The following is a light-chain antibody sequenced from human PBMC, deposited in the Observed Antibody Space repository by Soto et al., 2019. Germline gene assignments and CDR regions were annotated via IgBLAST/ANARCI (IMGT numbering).Light chain of an antibody. CDR1: QSVSSSY. Sequence: EIVLTQSPGTLSLSPGERATLSCRASQSVSSSYLAWYQQKPGQAPRLLISGASTGATGIPARFSGSGSGTQFTLTISRLEPEDFAVYYCQQYGSSPRTFGQGTKVDIK. CDR3: QQYGSSPRT. CDR2: GAS. J-gene: IGKJ1*01. V-gene: IGKV3-20*01.